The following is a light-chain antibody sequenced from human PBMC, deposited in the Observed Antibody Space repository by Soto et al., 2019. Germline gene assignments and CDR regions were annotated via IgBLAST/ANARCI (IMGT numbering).Light chain of an antibody. CDR3: QQYGYSPIT. V-gene: IGKV3-20*01. Sequence: EIVLTQSPGTLSLSPGERATLSCRASQSVSSSYLAWYQQRRGQAPRLLIYGASSRATGIPDRFRGSGSGTDFTLTIDGLEPEDFVVYYCQQYGYSPITFGQGTRLEI. CDR2: GAS. CDR1: QSVSSSY. J-gene: IGKJ5*01.